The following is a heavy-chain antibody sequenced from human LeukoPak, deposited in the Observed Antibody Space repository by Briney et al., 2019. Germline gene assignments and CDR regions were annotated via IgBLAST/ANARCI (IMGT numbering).Heavy chain of an antibody. V-gene: IGHV3-30-3*01. J-gene: IGHJ4*02. D-gene: IGHD1-26*01. CDR3: ARGFGGSYYVDY. Sequence: GGSLRLSCAASGFTFSSYAMHWVRQAPGKGLEWVAVISYDGGNKYYADSVKGRFTISRDNSKNTLYLQMNSLRAEDTAVYYCARGFGGSYYVDYWGQGTLVTVSS. CDR1: GFTFSSYA. CDR2: ISYDGGNK.